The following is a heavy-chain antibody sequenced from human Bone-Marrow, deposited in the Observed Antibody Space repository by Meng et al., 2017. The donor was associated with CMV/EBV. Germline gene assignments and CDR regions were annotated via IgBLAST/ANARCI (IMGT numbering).Heavy chain of an antibody. Sequence: ETLSLTCAAYGGSFSGYYWSWVRQAPGKGLEWVSSISSSSSYIYYADSVKGRFTISRDNSKNTLYLQMNSLRAEDTAVYYCAKVLYGDYAHYYYYGMDVWGQGTTVTVSS. V-gene: IGHV3-21*04. CDR2: ISSSSSYI. CDR3: AKVLYGDYAHYYYYGMDV. J-gene: IGHJ6*02. D-gene: IGHD4-17*01. CDR1: GGSFSGYY.